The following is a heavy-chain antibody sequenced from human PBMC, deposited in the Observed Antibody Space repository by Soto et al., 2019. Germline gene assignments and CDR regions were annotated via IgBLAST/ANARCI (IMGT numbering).Heavy chain of an antibody. CDR2: ISAYNGNT. CDR1: GYTFTSYG. J-gene: IGHJ6*02. D-gene: IGHD6-19*01. V-gene: IGHV1-18*01. Sequence: QVQLVQSGAEVKKPGASVKVSCKASGYTFTSYGISWVRQAPGQGLEWMGWISAYNGNTNYAQKLQGRVTMTTDTSTSTAYMELRSLRSDDTAVYYCAIDIAVAGTSSKTFYYYYYGMDVWGQGTTVTVSS. CDR3: AIDIAVAGTSSKTFYYYYYGMDV.